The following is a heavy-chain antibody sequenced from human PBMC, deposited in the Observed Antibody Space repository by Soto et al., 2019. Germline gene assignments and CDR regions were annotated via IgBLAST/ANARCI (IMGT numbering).Heavy chain of an antibody. CDR3: ARAPKVSGSSQTRPDF. J-gene: IGHJ4*02. CDR2: ISQSGNT. Sequence: SETLCLTWCIYGGCFGGYYWSWISKPPGKGLEWIGEISQSGNTNYSPSLKSRVSISIDTSKKQFSLNLASVSAADTAVYYCARAPKVSGSSQTRPDFWGQGTLVTVSS. CDR1: GGCFGGYY. V-gene: IGHV4-34*01. D-gene: IGHD6-6*01.